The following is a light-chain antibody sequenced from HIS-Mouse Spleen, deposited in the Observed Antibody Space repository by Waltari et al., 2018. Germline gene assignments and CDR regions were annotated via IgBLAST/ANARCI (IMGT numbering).Light chain of an antibody. CDR3: LSADSSGTYGV. V-gene: IGLV3-16*01. Sequence: SYELTQPPSVSVSLGQMARITCSGEALPTNYAYWYQQKPGQFPVLVIYKDSERPSGIPERFSGSSSGTIVTLTISGVQAEDEADYYCLSADSSGTYGVFGGGTKLTVL. CDR1: ALPTNY. CDR2: KDS. J-gene: IGLJ3*02.